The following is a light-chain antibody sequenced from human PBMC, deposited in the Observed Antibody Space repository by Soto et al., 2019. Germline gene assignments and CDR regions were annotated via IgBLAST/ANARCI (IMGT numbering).Light chain of an antibody. J-gene: IGKJ5*01. CDR2: GAS. Sequence: EVVITQSPATLSVSPGEGVTLSCRASQGIGDTLAWYQHKPGQTPRLLIYGASSRATGIPDRFSGSGSGTDFTLTISSLQSEDFAVYFCQQRSDWPPTFGQGTRLEIK. CDR3: QQRSDWPPT. V-gene: IGKV3D-15*01. CDR1: QGIGDT.